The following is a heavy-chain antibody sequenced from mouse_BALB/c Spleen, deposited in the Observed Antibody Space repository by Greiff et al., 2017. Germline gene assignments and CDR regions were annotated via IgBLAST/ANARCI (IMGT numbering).Heavy chain of an antibody. J-gene: IGHJ2*01. CDR3: ARGGVRWYLDY. CDR1: GYAFSSYW. V-gene: IGHV1-80*01. D-gene: IGHD2-1*01. CDR2: IYPGDGDT. Sequence: QVQLKQSGAELVRPGSSVKISCKASGYAFSSYWMNWVKQRPGQGLEWIGQIYPGDGDTNYNGKFKGKATLTADKSSSTAYMQLSSLTSEDSAVYFCARGGVRWYLDYWGQGTTLTVSS.